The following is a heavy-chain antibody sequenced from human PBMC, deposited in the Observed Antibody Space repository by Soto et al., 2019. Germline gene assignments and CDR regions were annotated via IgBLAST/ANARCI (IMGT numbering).Heavy chain of an antibody. CDR3: ARGGAGTYWFDY. V-gene: IGHV1-3*01. J-gene: IGHJ4*02. Sequence: ASVKVSCKASGYSFTGYAIHWVRQAPGQRLEWMGWINAGSGETKYSQRFQDRVTIIRDTSASTAYMDLSSLRSEDAAVYYCARGGAGTYWFDYWGQGTLVTSPQ. D-gene: IGHD3-10*01. CDR2: INAGSGET. CDR1: GYSFTGYA.